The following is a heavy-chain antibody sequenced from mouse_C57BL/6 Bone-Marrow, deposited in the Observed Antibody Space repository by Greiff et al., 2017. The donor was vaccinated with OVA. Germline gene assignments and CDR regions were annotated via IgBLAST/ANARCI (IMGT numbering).Heavy chain of an antibody. D-gene: IGHD2-5*01. V-gene: IGHV1-82*01. CDR3: ARIGAYSTWGDY. CDR1: GYAFSSSW. Sequence: QVQLQQSGPELVKPGASVKISCKASGYAFSSSWMNWVKQRPGKGLEWIGRIYPGDGDTNYNGKFKGKATLTADKSSSTAYMQLSSLTSEDSAVYFCARIGAYSTWGDYWGQGTSVTVSS. J-gene: IGHJ4*01. CDR2: IYPGDGDT.